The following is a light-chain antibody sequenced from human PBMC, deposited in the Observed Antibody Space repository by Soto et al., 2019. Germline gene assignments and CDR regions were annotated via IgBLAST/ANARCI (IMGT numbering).Light chain of an antibody. Sequence: DIQMTQSPSSLSAFVGDRVTITCRASQSISTYLNWYQQKPGNAPRVLIYAASRWESGVPSRFSGSGSGTDFILTINSLQHEDLGTYYCQQSDDSALTFGGGTKVEIK. CDR2: AAS. V-gene: IGKV1-39*01. J-gene: IGKJ4*01. CDR3: QQSDDSALT. CDR1: QSISTY.